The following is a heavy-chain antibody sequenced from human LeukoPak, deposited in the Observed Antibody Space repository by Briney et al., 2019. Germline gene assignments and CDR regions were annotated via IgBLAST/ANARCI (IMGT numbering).Heavy chain of an antibody. Sequence: SETLSLTCAVYGGSFSGYYWSWIRQPPGKGLEWIGEINHSGSTNYNPSLKSRVTISVDTSKNQFSLKLSSVTAADTAVYYCARDPSGSIASDYWGQGTLVTVSS. V-gene: IGHV4-34*01. CDR1: GGSFSGYY. CDR2: INHSGST. CDR3: ARDPSGSIASDY. D-gene: IGHD6-6*01. J-gene: IGHJ4*02.